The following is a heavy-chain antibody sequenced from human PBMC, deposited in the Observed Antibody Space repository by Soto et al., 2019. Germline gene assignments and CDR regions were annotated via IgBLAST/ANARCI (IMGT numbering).Heavy chain of an antibody. J-gene: IGHJ4*02. V-gene: IGHV3-33*08. CDR1: GFTFSSYA. Sequence: PGGSLRLSCAASGFTFSSYAMHWVRQAPGKGLEWVAVIWYDGSNKYYADSVKGRFTISRDNSKNTLYLQMNSLRAEDTAVYYCARDFPPKAAAGDINYGGQGPRVTVSS. CDR2: IWYDGSNK. CDR3: ARDFPPKAAAGDINY. D-gene: IGHD6-13*01.